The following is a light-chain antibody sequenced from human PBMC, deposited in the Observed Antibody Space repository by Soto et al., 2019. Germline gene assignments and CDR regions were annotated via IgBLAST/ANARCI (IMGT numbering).Light chain of an antibody. CDR1: QSISSY. J-gene: IGKJ2*01. CDR3: LQSYSTPYT. CDR2: AAS. Sequence: DIQMTQSPSSLSASVGDRVTITCRASQSISSYLYWYQQKQGKAPKLMIYAASSLQSGVPSRFSGSGSGTDFTLTSSSLQPEGFATYYFLQSYSTPYTFGQGTKLEIK. V-gene: IGKV1-39*01.